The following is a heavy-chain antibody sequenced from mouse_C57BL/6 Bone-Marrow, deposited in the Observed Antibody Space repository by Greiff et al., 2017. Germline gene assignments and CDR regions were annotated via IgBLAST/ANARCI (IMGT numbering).Heavy chain of an antibody. CDR3: TRLTFVTTVVAPGAY. CDR2: IDPETGGT. V-gene: IGHV1-15*01. CDR1: GYTFTDYE. J-gene: IGHJ3*01. D-gene: IGHD1-1*01. Sequence: VQLQQSGAELVRPGASVTLSCKASGYTFTDYEMHWVKQTPVHGLEWIGAIDPETGGTAYNQKFKGKAILTADKSSSTAYMELRSLTSEDSAVYYCTRLTFVTTVVAPGAYWGQGTLVTVSA.